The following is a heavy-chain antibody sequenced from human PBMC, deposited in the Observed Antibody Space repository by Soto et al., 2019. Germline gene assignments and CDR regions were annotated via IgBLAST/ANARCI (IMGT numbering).Heavy chain of an antibody. J-gene: IGHJ3*02. CDR2: INPNSGGT. D-gene: IGHD3-3*01. CDR3: ASPRRYYDFWSGGDAFDI. Sequence: QVPLVQSGAEVKKPGASVKVSCKASGYTFTGYYMPWVRRAPGQGLEWMGWINPNSGGTNYAQKFQGRVTMTRDTSISTAYMELSRLRSDDTAVYYCASPRRYYDFWSGGDAFDIWGQGTMVTVSS. V-gene: IGHV1-2*02. CDR1: GYTFTGYY.